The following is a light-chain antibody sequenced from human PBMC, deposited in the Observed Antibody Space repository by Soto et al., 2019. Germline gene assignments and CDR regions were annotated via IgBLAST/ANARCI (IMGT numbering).Light chain of an antibody. CDR1: SGHSTYA. V-gene: IGLV4-69*01. J-gene: IGLJ3*02. CDR3: QTWGTGPWV. CDR2: LNSDGSH. Sequence: QPVLTQSPSASASLGASVKLTCILSSGHSTYAIAWHQQQPEKGPRYLMKLNSDGSHSKGDGIPDRFSGSSSGAERYLTISSLLSEDEADYYCQTWGTGPWVFGGGTQVTVL.